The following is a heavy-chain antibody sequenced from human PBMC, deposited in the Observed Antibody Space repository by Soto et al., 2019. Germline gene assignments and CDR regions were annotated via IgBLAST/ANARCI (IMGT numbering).Heavy chain of an antibody. Sequence: QVQLVESGGGVVQPGRSLRLSCAASGFTFSSYAMHWVRQAPGKGLEWVAVISYDGSNKYYADSVKGRFTISRDNSKNTLYLQMNSLRAEDTAVYYCARMYSSGWPYDYWGQGTLVTVSS. CDR1: GFTFSSYA. D-gene: IGHD6-19*01. J-gene: IGHJ4*02. CDR3: ARMYSSGWPYDY. CDR2: ISYDGSNK. V-gene: IGHV3-30-3*01.